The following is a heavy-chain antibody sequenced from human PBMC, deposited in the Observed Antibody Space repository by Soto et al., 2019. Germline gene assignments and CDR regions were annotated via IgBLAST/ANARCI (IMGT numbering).Heavy chain of an antibody. V-gene: IGHV1-69*02. Sequence: QVQLVQSGAEVKKPGSSVKVSCKASGGTFSSYTISWVRQAPGQGLEWMGRIIPILGIANYAQKFQGRVTITADKSTSTAYMELSSLRSEDTAVYYCASVGTGTTVSRPCDYWGQGTLVTVSS. CDR2: IIPILGIA. D-gene: IGHD1-7*01. J-gene: IGHJ4*02. CDR1: GGTFSSYT. CDR3: ASVGTGTTVSRPCDY.